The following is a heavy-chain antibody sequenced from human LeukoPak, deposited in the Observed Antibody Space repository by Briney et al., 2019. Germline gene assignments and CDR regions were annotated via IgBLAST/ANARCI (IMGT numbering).Heavy chain of an antibody. CDR3: AREAAAMYYFDY. D-gene: IGHD5-18*01. CDR1: GGSISSYY. CDR2: IYYSGST. V-gene: IGHV4-59*01. Sequence: SETLSLTCTVSGGSISSYYWSWIRQPPGKGLEWIGYIYYSGSTNYNPPLKSRVTISVDTSKNQFSLKLSSVTAADTAVYYCAREAAAMYYFDYWGQGTLVTVPS. J-gene: IGHJ4*02.